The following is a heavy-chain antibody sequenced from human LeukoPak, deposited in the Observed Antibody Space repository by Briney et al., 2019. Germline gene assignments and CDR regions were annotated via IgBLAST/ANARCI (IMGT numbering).Heavy chain of an antibody. V-gene: IGHV4-34*01. CDR2: INHSGST. D-gene: IGHD1-26*01. J-gene: IGHJ4*02. CDR1: GGSFSGYY. Sequence: SETLSLTCAVYGGSFSGYYWSWIRQPPGKGLEWIGEINHSGSTNYNPSLKSRVTISVDTSKNQFSLKLSSVTAADTAVYYCARRINSGSYYLGFDYWGQGTLVTVSS. CDR3: ARRINSGSYYLGFDY.